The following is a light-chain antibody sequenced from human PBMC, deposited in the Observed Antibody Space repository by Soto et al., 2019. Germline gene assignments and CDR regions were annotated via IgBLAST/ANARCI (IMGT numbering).Light chain of an antibody. CDR3: QQRSNWLFT. V-gene: IGKV3-11*01. CDR2: DAS. J-gene: IGKJ4*01. CDR1: QSVSSY. Sequence: EIVLTQSPATLSLSPGERATLSCRASQSVSSYLAWYQQKPGQAPRLLIYDASNRATAIPARFSGSGSGTDFTLTISSLEPEDFAVYYCQQRSNWLFTFGGGTKVEIK.